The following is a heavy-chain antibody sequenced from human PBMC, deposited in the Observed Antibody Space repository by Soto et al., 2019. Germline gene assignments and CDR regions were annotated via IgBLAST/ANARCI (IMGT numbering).Heavy chain of an antibody. Sequence: SETLSLTCTVSGGSISSYYWSWIWQPPGKGLEWIGYIYYSGSTNYNPSLKSRVTISVDTSKNQFSLKLSSVTAADTAVYYCARRRYSSGWYLGFDYWGQGTLVTVSS. D-gene: IGHD6-19*01. CDR2: IYYSGST. V-gene: IGHV4-59*08. CDR3: ARRRYSSGWYLGFDY. CDR1: GGSISSYY. J-gene: IGHJ4*02.